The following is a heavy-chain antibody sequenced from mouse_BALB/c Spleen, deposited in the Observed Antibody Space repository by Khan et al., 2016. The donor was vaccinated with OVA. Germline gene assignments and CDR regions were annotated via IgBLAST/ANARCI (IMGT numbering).Heavy chain of an antibody. Sequence: ESGPGILQPSQTLSLTCSLSGSSLSSSGMGVNWIRQPSGKGLEWLAHIYWDDDKRYNPSLKSRLTISRDSSRNQVFLKFTSVEPADTATYSWSRRLWLLHYAGECWGQGTLDTGSS. CDR3: SRRLWLLHYAGEC. CDR1: GSSLSSSGMG. V-gene: IGHV8-12*01. D-gene: IGHD2-3*01. CDR2: IYWDDDK. J-gene: IGHJ4*01.